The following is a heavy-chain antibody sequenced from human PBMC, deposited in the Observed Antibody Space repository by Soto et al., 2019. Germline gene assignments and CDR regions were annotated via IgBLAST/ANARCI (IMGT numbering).Heavy chain of an antibody. CDR3: ARLSAHLIWFGESPNWFDP. Sequence: PGESLKISCKGSGYSFTSYWIGWVRQMPGKGLEWMGIIYPGDSDTRYSPSFQGQVTISADKSISTAYLQWSSLKASDTAMYYCARLSAHLIWFGESPNWFDPWGQGTLVTVSS. J-gene: IGHJ5*02. V-gene: IGHV5-51*01. CDR1: GYSFTSYW. D-gene: IGHD3-10*01. CDR2: IYPGDSDT.